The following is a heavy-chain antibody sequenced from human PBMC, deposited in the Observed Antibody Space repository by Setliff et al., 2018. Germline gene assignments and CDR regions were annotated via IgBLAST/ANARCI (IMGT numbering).Heavy chain of an antibody. Sequence: SETLSLTCTVSGVSISSGYYYWAWIRQTPGKGLEWVGSLSFAGDAYYNPSLKSRVTMSLDTSKNQFSLRVKSVTAADTALYSCARDPGFRSGTWALDNWGQGTLVTVSS. CDR1: GVSISSGYYY. J-gene: IGHJ4*02. V-gene: IGHV4-39*07. D-gene: IGHD3-16*01. CDR3: ARDPGFRSGTWALDN. CDR2: LSFAGDA.